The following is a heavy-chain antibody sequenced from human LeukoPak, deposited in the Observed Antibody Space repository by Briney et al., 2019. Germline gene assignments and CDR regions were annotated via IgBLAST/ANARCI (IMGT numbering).Heavy chain of an antibody. CDR1: GFTFSSYA. CDR3: ARDGTWIQLWYFDY. Sequence: GGSLRLSCAASGFTFSSYAMHWVRQAPGKGLEWVAVISYDGSNKYYADSVKGRFTISRDNSKNTLYLQMNSLRAEDTAVHYCARDGTWIQLWYFDYWGQGTLVTVSS. V-gene: IGHV3-30-3*01. D-gene: IGHD5-18*01. J-gene: IGHJ4*02. CDR2: ISYDGSNK.